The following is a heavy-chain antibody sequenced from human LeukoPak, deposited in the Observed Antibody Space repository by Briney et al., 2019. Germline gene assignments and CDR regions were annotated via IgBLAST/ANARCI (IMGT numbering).Heavy chain of an antibody. CDR1: GFTFGDYY. Sequence: PGGSLRLSCTASGFTFGDYYMTWIRRASAKGLDWLSYINGEGTTIHYAESVKGRFTISRDNGKKSVYLHINSLRAEDTAVYYCARYPLQYYYYFLDVWGKGTTVTVSS. D-gene: IGHD2-2*02. CDR3: ARYPLQYYYYFLDV. J-gene: IGHJ6*04. CDR2: INGEGTTI. V-gene: IGHV3-11*01.